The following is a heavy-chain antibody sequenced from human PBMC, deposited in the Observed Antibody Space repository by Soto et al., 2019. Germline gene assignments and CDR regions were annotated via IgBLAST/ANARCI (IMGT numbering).Heavy chain of an antibody. Sequence: PGGSLRLSCAASGFTFDDYGMSWVRQAPGKGLEWVAAIGGGGVNTYYADSVKGRFTISRDNSRNTLYLQMDILGAEDTAIYYCAKDPNESSSWYSWFDCWGQGTLVTVSS. V-gene: IGHV3-23*01. CDR2: IGGGGVNT. CDR3: AKDPNESSSWYSWFDC. D-gene: IGHD6-13*01. J-gene: IGHJ4*02. CDR1: GFTFDDYG.